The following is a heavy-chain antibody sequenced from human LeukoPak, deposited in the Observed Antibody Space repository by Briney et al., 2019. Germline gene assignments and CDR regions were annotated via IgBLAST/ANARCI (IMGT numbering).Heavy chain of an antibody. J-gene: IGHJ4*02. CDR1: GGSISSYY. V-gene: IGHV4-59*08. D-gene: IGHD5-24*01. Sequence: SETLSLTCTVSGGSISSYYWSWIRQPPGKRLEWIGYIYYSGSTNYNPSLKSRVTISVDTSKNQFSLKLSSVTAADTAVYYCARHDGEMATTPYDYWGQGTLVTVSS. CDR3: ARHDGEMATTPYDY. CDR2: IYYSGST.